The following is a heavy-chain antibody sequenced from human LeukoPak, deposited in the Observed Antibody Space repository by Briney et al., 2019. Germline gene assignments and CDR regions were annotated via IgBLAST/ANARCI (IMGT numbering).Heavy chain of an antibody. D-gene: IGHD3-3*01. CDR1: GFTFSSYW. V-gene: IGHV3-74*01. J-gene: IGHJ3*02. CDR3: ARGLTIFGVVNDAFDI. CDR2: INSDGSST. Sequence: GGSLRLSCAASGFTFSSYWMHWVRQASGKGLVWASLINSDGSSTIYADSVKGRFTISRDNVKNTLYLQMNSLRAEDTAVYYCARGLTIFGVVNDAFDIWGQGTMVTVSS.